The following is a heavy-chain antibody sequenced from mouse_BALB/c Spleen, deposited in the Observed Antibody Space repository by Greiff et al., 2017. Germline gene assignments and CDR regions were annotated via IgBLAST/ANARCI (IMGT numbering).Heavy chain of an antibody. D-gene: IGHD1-1*01. CDR3: ARYGSSSY. Sequence: DLVKPGASVKLSCKASGYTFTSYWINWIKQRPGQGLEWIGRIAPGSGSTYYNEMFKGKATPTVDTSSSTAYIQLSSLSSEDSAVYFCARYGSSSYWGQGTTLTVSS. V-gene: IGHV1S41*01. CDR2: IAPGSGST. J-gene: IGHJ2*01. CDR1: GYTFTSYW.